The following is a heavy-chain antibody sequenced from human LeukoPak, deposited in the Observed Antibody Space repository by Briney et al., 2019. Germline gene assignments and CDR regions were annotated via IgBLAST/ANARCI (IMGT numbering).Heavy chain of an antibody. CDR3: AREGDIVGATTIDY. J-gene: IGHJ4*02. V-gene: IGHV1-2*02. Sequence: ASVKVSCKASGYTFTGYYMHWVRQAPGQGLEWMGWINPNSGGTNYAQKFQGRVTMTGDTSISTAYMELSRLRSDDTAVYYCAREGDIVGATTIDYWGQGTLVTVSS. D-gene: IGHD1-26*01. CDR1: GYTFTGYY. CDR2: INPNSGGT.